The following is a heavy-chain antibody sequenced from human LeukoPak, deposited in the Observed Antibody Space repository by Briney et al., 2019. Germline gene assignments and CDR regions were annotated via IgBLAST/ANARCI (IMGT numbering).Heavy chain of an antibody. J-gene: IGHJ6*03. CDR3: ARDRMGATSFYYYYYYMDV. V-gene: IGHV3-30*03. CDR2: ISYDGSNK. CDR1: GFTFSSYG. Sequence: GGSLRLSCAASGFTFSSYGMHWVRQAPGKGLEWVAVISYDGSNKYYADSVKGRFTISRDNSKNTLYLQMNSLRAEDTALYYCARDRMGATSFYYYYYYMDVWGKGTTVTVSS. D-gene: IGHD1-26*01.